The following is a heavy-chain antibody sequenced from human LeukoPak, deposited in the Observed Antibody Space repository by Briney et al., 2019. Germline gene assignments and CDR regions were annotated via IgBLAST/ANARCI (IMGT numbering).Heavy chain of an antibody. CDR2: INHSGST. D-gene: IGHD3-22*01. J-gene: IGHJ4*02. CDR1: GGSFSGYY. V-gene: IGHV4-34*01. CDR3: ARGASDSSGPMGSFDY. Sequence: PSETLSLTCAVYGGSFSGYYWSWIRQPPGKGLEWIGEINHSGSTNYNPSLKSRVTISVDTSKNQFSLKLSSVTVADTAVYYCARGASDSSGPMGSFDYWGQGTLVTVSS.